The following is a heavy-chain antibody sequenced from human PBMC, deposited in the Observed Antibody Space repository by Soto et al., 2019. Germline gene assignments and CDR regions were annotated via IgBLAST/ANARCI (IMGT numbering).Heavy chain of an antibody. CDR2: IYQSGRT. V-gene: IGHV4-4*02. CDR3: TGGGVNARFEH. D-gene: IGHD3-10*01. CDR1: SDTITGSHW. J-gene: IGHJ4*02. Sequence: XETLAHSCSVSSDTITGSHWWSWVRQPPGKGREWIVEIYQSGRTDYNPSLNGRVTISIDKSSNHFSMWLTSVTAADTAVYYCTGGGVNARFEHWGQGALVTVSS.